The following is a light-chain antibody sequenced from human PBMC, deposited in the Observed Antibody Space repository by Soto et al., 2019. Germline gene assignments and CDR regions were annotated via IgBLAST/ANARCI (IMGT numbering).Light chain of an antibody. CDR3: GTWDTSLSAWV. V-gene: IGLV1-51*02. J-gene: IGLJ3*02. CDR1: SSNIGNNY. CDR2: ANN. Sequence: QSVLTQPPSVSAAPGQKVTISCSGSSSNIGNNYVSWYQQLPGTAPKLLISANNERPSGIPGRFSGSKSGASVTLDITGLQTGDEADYYCGTWDTSLSAWVFGGGTKLTVL.